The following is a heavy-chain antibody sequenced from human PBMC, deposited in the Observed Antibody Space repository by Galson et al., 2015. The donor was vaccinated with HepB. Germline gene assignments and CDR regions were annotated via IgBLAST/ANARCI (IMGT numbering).Heavy chain of an antibody. CDR3: ARAGVVSGWHHYYGLDV. V-gene: IGHV1-18*04. D-gene: IGHD6-19*01. CDR2: ISAYDGNT. Sequence: SVKVSCKASGYTFTNFGITWVRQAPGQGLEWMGWISAYDGNTNFAQKFQGRVTMTTDTSTSIVYMDLRSLRSDDTAVYYCARAGVVSGWHHYYGLDVWGQGTTVTVSS. J-gene: IGHJ6*02. CDR1: GYTFTNFG.